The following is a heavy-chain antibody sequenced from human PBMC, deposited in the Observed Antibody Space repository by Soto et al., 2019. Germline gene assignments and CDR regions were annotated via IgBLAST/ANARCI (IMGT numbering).Heavy chain of an antibody. J-gene: IGHJ4*02. Sequence: GALRLSCAASGFSFSSLAMSWVCQAPGKGLEWVSSISGRGVDTLYADSVKGRFTISRDNSRNTLYLQVNSLRAEDTAVYYCAKDQTDVTLFDYWGQGTLVTVSS. CDR1: GFSFSSLA. V-gene: IGHV3-23*01. CDR3: AKDQTDVTLFDY. D-gene: IGHD2-21*02. CDR2: ISGRGVDT.